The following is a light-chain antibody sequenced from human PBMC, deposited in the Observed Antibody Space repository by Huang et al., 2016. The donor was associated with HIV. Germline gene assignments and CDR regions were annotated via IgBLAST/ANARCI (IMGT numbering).Light chain of an antibody. CDR1: ENIFNY. V-gene: IGKV3-11*01. J-gene: IGKJ4*01. CDR3: QQRSNWPRT. CDR2: DAS. Sequence: EIVLTQSPATLSLSPGKRATLSCRASENIFNYLAWYQQKPGQAPRLLIYDASNRATGIPARFSGSGSGTDFTLTISSLEPEDFAVYYCQQRSNWPRTFGGGTKVEIK.